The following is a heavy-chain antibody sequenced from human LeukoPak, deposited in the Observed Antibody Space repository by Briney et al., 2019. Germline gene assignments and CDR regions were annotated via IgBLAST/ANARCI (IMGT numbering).Heavy chain of an antibody. Sequence: GGSLRLSCAASGFTFSSYEMNWVRQAPGKGLEWVSYISSSGSTIYYADSVKGRFTISRDNSKNTLYLQMNSLRAEDTAVYYCAKDLLSAYCGGDCYDYWGQGTLVTVSS. V-gene: IGHV3-48*03. CDR1: GFTFSSYE. CDR2: ISSSGSTI. D-gene: IGHD2-21*01. J-gene: IGHJ4*02. CDR3: AKDLLSAYCGGDCYDY.